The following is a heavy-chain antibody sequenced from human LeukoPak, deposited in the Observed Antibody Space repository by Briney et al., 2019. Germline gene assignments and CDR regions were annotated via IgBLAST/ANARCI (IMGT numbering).Heavy chain of an antibody. CDR2: INHSGST. V-gene: IGHV4-34*01. D-gene: IGHD2-2*01. CDR1: GGSFSGYY. Sequence: PSETLSLTCAVYGGSFSGYYWSWIRQPPGKGLEWIGEINHSGSTNYNPSLKSRVTISVDTSKNQFSLKLSSVTAADTAVYYCARGFRYCSSTSCSRLLMIAEYFQYWGQGTLVTVSS. CDR3: ARGFRYCSSTSCSRLLMIAEYFQY. J-gene: IGHJ1*01.